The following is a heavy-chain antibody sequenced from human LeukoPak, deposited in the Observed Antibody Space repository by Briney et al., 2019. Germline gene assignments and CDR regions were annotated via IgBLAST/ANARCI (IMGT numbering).Heavy chain of an antibody. CDR2: IDLDGSGK. D-gene: IGHD5-18*01. CDR3: ATDRQPSRYMGLWS. V-gene: IGHV3-7*01. CDR1: GFTFSSYA. J-gene: IGHJ1*01. Sequence: GGSLRLSCAASGFTFSSYAMSWVRQAPGKGLEWVANIDLDGSGKYYVDSVKGRFTISRDNTKNSLYLQMNSLRAEDTAVYYCATDRQPSRYMGLWSWGQGTLVTVSS.